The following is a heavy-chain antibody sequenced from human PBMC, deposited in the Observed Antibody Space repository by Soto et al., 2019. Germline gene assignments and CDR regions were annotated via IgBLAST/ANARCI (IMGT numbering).Heavy chain of an antibody. CDR3: ARGSYYYGSGSDY. V-gene: IGHV4-59*01. D-gene: IGHD3-10*01. Sequence: SETLSLTCTVSGGSISSYYWSWIRQPPGKGLEWIGYIYYSGSTNYNPSLKSRVTISADTSKNQFSLKLSSVTAADTAVYYCARGSYYYGSGSDYWGQGTLVTVS. CDR2: IYYSGST. J-gene: IGHJ4*02. CDR1: GGSISSYY.